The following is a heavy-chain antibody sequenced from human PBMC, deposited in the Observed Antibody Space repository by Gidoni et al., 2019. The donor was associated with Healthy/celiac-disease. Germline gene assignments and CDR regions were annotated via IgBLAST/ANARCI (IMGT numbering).Heavy chain of an antibody. V-gene: IGHV4-61*02. CDR3: ASSSSYDYYYYGMDV. CDR1: GGSISSGSYY. Sequence: QVPLQESGPGLVKPSQTLSLTCTVSGGSISSGSYYWSWIRQPAGKGLEWIGRIYTSGSTNYNPSRKSRVTISVDTSKNQFSLKLSSVTAADTAVYYCASSSSYDYYYYGMDVWGQGTTVTVSS. CDR2: IYTSGST. D-gene: IGHD6-13*01. J-gene: IGHJ6*02.